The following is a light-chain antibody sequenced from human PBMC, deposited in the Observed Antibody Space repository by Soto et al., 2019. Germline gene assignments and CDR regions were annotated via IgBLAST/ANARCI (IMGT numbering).Light chain of an antibody. J-gene: IGLJ1*01. V-gene: IGLV1-40*01. CDR3: QSFDSDLSAFV. Sequence: QSPLTHAPSISGSPGPRVTISCPWSSSNIGAGYDVHWFQQFPGTAPRLLIHGNNNRPSGVPDRFSGSESGTSASLAIAGLQAGDEAIYYCQSFDSDLSAFVFGTGTKVTVL. CDR1: SSNIGAGYD. CDR2: GNN.